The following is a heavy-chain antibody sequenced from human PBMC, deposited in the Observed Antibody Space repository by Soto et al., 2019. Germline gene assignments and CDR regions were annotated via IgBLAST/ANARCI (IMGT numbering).Heavy chain of an antibody. CDR3: ARDHLPMARARTGDY. CDR1: GFTFSSYG. Sequence: QVHLVESGGGVVQPGRSLRLSCAASGFTFSSYGMHWVRQAPGKGLEWVAIIWFDGSEEYYADSVKGRFTISRDNSKNTLYLQMNSLRAEDTAVYYCARDHLPMARARTGDYWGQGTLVTVSS. J-gene: IGHJ4*02. CDR2: IWFDGSEE. V-gene: IGHV3-33*01. D-gene: IGHD3-10*01.